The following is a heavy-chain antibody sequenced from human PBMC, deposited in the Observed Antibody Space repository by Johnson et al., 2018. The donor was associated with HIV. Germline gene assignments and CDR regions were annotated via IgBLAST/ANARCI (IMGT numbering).Heavy chain of an antibody. CDR1: GFIFSNAW. CDR2: IKGKTDGGTT. CDR3: ARREGTTGTFSAFDI. V-gene: IGHV3-15*05. D-gene: IGHD1-1*01. J-gene: IGHJ3*02. Sequence: VQLVESGGGLVKPGGSLRLYCAASGFIFSNAWMTWVRQAPGKGLEWVGRIKGKTDGGTTDYAAPVKGRFTISRDNAKNSLYLQMNSLRAEDTALYYCARREGTTGTFSAFDIWGQGTMVTVSS.